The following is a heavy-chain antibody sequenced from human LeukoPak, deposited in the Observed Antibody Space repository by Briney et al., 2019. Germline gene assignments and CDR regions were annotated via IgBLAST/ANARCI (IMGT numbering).Heavy chain of an antibody. V-gene: IGHV4-39*07. D-gene: IGHD6-6*01. CDR2: IYDSGST. J-gene: IGHJ4*02. Sequence: SETLSLTCTVSGGSIRSSYYYWGWIRQPPGKGLEWIGSIYDSGSTYYNPSLKSRVTISVDTSKNQFSLKLSSVTAADTAVYYCARGLDSSSPVVYWGQGTLVTVSS. CDR3: ARGLDSSSPVVY. CDR1: GGSIRSSYYY.